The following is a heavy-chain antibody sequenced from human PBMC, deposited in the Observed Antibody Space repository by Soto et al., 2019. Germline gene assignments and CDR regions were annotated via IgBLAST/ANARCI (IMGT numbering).Heavy chain of an antibody. CDR1: GGTFSSYA. Sequence: SVKVSCKASGGTFSSYAISWVRQAPGQGLEWMGGIIPIFGTANYAQKFQGRVTITADESTSTAYMELSSLRSEDTAVYYCARVATAYDILTESPYGFQQRGQGTLVTVSS. CDR2: IIPIFGTA. J-gene: IGHJ1*01. V-gene: IGHV1-69*13. CDR3: ARVATAYDILTESPYGFQQ. D-gene: IGHD3-9*01.